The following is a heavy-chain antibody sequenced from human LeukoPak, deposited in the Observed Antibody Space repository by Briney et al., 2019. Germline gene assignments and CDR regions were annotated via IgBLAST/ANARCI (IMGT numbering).Heavy chain of an antibody. J-gene: IGHJ4*02. Sequence: PGGSLRLSCVASGFSFSDYPMNWVRQAPGRGLEWVSNIRGDSSDKCYGDSVKGRFTISRDNAKNSLYLQMDSLRAEDTALYYCARDVNWGFDYWGQGAQVTVSS. D-gene: IGHD7-27*01. V-gene: IGHV3-21*01. CDR1: GFSFSDYP. CDR3: ARDVNWGFDY. CDR2: IRGDSSDK.